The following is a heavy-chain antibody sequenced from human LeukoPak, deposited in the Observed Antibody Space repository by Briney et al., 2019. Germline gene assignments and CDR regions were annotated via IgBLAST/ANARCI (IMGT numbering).Heavy chain of an antibody. D-gene: IGHD5-18*01. CDR2: INPNSGGT. CDR3: ARIYSYDYYFDY. CDR1: GYTFTSYS. V-gene: IGHV1-2*06. J-gene: IGHJ4*02. Sequence: ASVKVSCKASGYTFTSYSIHWVRQAPGQGLEWMGRINPNSGGTNYAQKFQGRVTVTWDTSISTAYMELSGLRSDDTAIYYCARIYSYDYYFDYWGQGTLVTVSS.